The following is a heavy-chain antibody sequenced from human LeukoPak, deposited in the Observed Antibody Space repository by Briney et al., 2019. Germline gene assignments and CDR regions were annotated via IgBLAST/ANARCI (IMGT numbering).Heavy chain of an antibody. CDR2: INPHSGGT. D-gene: IGHD6-6*01. CDR1: GYIFTGYY. J-gene: IGHJ6*03. V-gene: IGHV1-2*02. CDR3: ARGSSTRVYYYYYMDV. Sequence: AASVKVSCKASGYIFTGYYIHWVRQAPGQGLEWMGWINPHSGGTNYAQKFQGRVTMTRDTSISTAYMEVSRVRSDDTAMYYCARGSSTRVYYYYYMDVWGKGTTVTVSS.